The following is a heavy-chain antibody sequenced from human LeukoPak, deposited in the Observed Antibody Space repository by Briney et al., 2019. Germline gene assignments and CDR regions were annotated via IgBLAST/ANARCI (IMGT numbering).Heavy chain of an antibody. CDR3: ARAGRYYYDSSGYYSPSEH. Sequence: GASVKVSCKASGYTFTGYYMHWVRQAPGQGLEWMGWINPNSGGTNYAQKFQGRVTMTRDTSISTAYMELSRLRSDDTAVYYCARAGRYYYDSSGYYSPSEHWGQGTLVTVSS. D-gene: IGHD3-22*01. V-gene: IGHV1-2*02. J-gene: IGHJ1*01. CDR1: GYTFTGYY. CDR2: INPNSGGT.